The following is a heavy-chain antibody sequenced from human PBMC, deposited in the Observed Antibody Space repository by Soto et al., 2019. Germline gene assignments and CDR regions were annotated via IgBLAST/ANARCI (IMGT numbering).Heavy chain of an antibody. CDR3: ATQEVGGSYVYTFDP. D-gene: IGHD1-26*01. CDR1: GGSISSGDYY. J-gene: IGHJ5*02. V-gene: IGHV4-39*01. CDR2: IYYSEST. Sequence: SETLSLTCTVSGGSISSGDYYWSWIRQPPGKGLEWIGCIYYSESTYYNPSLKSRVTISVDTSKNQFSLKLSSVTAADTAVYYCATQEVGGSYVYTFDPWGQGTLVTVSS.